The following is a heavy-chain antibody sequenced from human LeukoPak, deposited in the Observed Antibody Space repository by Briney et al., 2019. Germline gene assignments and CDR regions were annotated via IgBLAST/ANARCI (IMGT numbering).Heavy chain of an antibody. J-gene: IGHJ4*02. D-gene: IGHD6-6*01. CDR3: ARLLSSSTPFDY. V-gene: IGHV4-34*01. Sequence: SETLSLTCAVYGGTFSGYYWSWIRQPPGKRLEWVGKSNDSGGTNYNPSLKSRVTISADKSKNQVSLKLSSVTAADTAVYYCARLLSSSTPFDYWGQGTLVTVSS. CDR2: SNDSGGT. CDR1: GGTFSGYY.